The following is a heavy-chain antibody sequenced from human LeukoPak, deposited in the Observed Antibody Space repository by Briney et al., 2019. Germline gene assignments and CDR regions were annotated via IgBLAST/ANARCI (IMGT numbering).Heavy chain of an antibody. D-gene: IGHD3-10*01. Sequence: ASVKVSCKASSRTFISYGIGWVRQAPGQGLEWMGWISANDGNTDYPQKLQGGVTMTTDTSTSTAYMELRSLRSDDTAVYYCARESHVTREDYWGQGTLVTVSS. J-gene: IGHJ4*02. CDR2: ISANDGNT. CDR3: ARESHVTREDY. V-gene: IGHV1-18*01. CDR1: SRTFISYG.